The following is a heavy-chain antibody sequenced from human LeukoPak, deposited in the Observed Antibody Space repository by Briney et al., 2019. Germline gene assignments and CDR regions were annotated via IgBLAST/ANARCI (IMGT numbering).Heavy chain of an antibody. V-gene: IGHV6-1*01. J-gene: IGHJ6*03. CDR1: GDSVSSNSAA. CDR2: TYYRSKWYN. Sequence: SQTLSLTCAISGDSVSSNSAAWNWIRQSPSRGLEWLGRTYYRSKWYNDYAVSVKSRITINPDTSKNQFSMQLNSVTPEDMAVYYCARDDLQRVRRLGRKTEYYYYYYMDVWGKGTTVTVSS. CDR3: ARDDLQRVRRLGRKTEYYYYYYMDV. D-gene: IGHD6-13*01.